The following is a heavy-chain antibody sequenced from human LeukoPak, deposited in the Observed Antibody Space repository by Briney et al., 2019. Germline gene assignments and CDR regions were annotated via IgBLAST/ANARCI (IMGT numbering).Heavy chain of an antibody. J-gene: IGHJ4*02. V-gene: IGHV4-34*01. CDR3: ARLTGRSDY. Sequence: SETLSLTCTVSGGSITGYYWSWIRQPPGKGLEWIGEINHSGSTNYNPSFKSRVTISVDTSKNQFSLKLSSVTAADTAVYYCARLTGRSDYWGQGTLVTVSS. CDR2: INHSGST. D-gene: IGHD7-27*01. CDR1: GGSITGYY.